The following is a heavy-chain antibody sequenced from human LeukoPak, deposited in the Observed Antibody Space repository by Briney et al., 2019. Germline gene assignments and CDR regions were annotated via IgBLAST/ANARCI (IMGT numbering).Heavy chain of an antibody. CDR2: ISSSSSTI. Sequence: PGGSLRLSCAASGFTFSSYSMNWVRQAPGKGLEWVSYISSSSSTIYYADSVKGRFTISRDNAKNSLYLQMNSLRAEDTAVYYCASLDYGDYFIGIYQRHHFDYWGQGTLVTVSS. V-gene: IGHV3-48*01. CDR3: ASLDYGDYFIGIYQRHHFDY. D-gene: IGHD4-17*01. CDR1: GFTFSSYS. J-gene: IGHJ4*02.